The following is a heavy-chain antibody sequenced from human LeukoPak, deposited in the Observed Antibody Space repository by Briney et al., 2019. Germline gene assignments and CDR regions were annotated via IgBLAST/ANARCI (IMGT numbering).Heavy chain of an antibody. CDR3: ARGSSSLQNWFDP. CDR2: IYYTGRT. Sequence: AETLSLTCTVSGGSISNYYWTWIRQPPGKGLEWIGYIYYTGRTNYNPSLKSRVTISVDMSKNYFSLRLRSVTAADTAVYYCARGSSSLQNWFDPWGQGTLVTVSS. D-gene: IGHD6-13*01. CDR1: GGSISNYY. V-gene: IGHV4-59*08. J-gene: IGHJ5*02.